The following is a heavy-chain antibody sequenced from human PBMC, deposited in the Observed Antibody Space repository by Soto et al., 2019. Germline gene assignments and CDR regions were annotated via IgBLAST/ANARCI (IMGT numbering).Heavy chain of an antibody. V-gene: IGHV3-23*01. CDR2: ISASGGLK. CDR3: AREVGAPSGWLDP. J-gene: IGHJ5*02. CDR1: GFTFSNYA. Sequence: EVQLSESGGDLPQPGGSLRLSCAASGFTFSNYAMTWVRQTPGKGLEWVSGISASGGLKYYADSVQGRFTVSRDNSKNILYLQMDNLRDGDTALYYCAREVGAPSGWLDPWGQGTQVTVSS. D-gene: IGHD1-26*01.